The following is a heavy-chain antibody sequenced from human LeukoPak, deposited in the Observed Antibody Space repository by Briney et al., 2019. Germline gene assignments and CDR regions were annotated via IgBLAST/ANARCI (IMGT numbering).Heavy chain of an antibody. D-gene: IGHD3-22*01. Sequence: GGSLRLSCAASGFTVSSNYMSWVRQAPGKGLEWVSVIYSGGSTYYADSVKGRFTISRDNSKNTLYLQMNSLRAEDTAVYYYAREFFYYDSSDDFDYWGQGTLVTVSS. CDR3: AREFFYYDSSDDFDY. CDR2: IYSGGST. CDR1: GFTVSSNY. V-gene: IGHV3-66*02. J-gene: IGHJ4*02.